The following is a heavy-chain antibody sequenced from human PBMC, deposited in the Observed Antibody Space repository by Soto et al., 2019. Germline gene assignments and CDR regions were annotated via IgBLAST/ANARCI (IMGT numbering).Heavy chain of an antibody. CDR2: ISSSSSTI. J-gene: IGHJ6*02. V-gene: IGHV3-48*01. CDR3: AKETSLGLRSMDV. CDR1: GFTFSSYS. D-gene: IGHD5-12*01. Sequence: EVQLVESGGGLVQPGGSLRLSCAASGFTFSSYSMNWVRQAPGKGLEWVSYISSSSSTIYYADSVKGRFTISRDNSKNTLYLQMNSLRAEDTAVYYCAKETSLGLRSMDVWGQGTTVTVSS.